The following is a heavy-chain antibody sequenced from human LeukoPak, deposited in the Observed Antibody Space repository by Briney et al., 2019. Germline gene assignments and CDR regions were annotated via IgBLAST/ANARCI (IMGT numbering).Heavy chain of an antibody. CDR1: GGSISSNNW. CDR2: IYHHGAT. D-gene: IGHD5-18*01. Sequence: SGTLSLTCAVSGGSISSNNWWRWVRQPPGKGLEWIGEIYHHGATNYNPSLKSRVTLSVDKSKNQFSLELSSVTAADTAVYYCAGYGFPIPFDYWGQGTPVTVSS. V-gene: IGHV4-4*02. CDR3: AGYGFPIPFDY. J-gene: IGHJ4*02.